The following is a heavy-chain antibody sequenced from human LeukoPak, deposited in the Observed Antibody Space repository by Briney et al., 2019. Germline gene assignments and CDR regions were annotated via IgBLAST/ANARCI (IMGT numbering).Heavy chain of an antibody. CDR1: GGSISSYY. D-gene: IGHD3-3*01. Sequence: KPSETLSLTCTVSGGSISSYYWSWIRQPPGKGLEWIGYIYYSGSTSYNPSLKSRVTISVDTSKNQFSLKLSSVTAADTAVYYCARLPKYYDFWSPGSWGQGTLVTVSS. CDR3: ARLPKYYDFWSPGS. CDR2: IYYSGST. V-gene: IGHV4-59*01. J-gene: IGHJ4*02.